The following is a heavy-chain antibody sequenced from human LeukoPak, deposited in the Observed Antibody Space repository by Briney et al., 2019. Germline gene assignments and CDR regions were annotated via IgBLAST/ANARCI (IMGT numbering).Heavy chain of an antibody. CDR3: AKGTDRPPNYGGKEFDY. Sequence: GGSLRLSCAASGFTFSSYAMSWVRQAPGKGLEWVSAISGSGGSTYYADSVKGRFTISRDNSKNTLHLQMNSLRAEDTAVYYCAKGTDRPPNYGGKEFDYWGQGTLVTVSS. J-gene: IGHJ4*02. V-gene: IGHV3-23*01. CDR2: ISGSGGST. D-gene: IGHD4-23*01. CDR1: GFTFSSYA.